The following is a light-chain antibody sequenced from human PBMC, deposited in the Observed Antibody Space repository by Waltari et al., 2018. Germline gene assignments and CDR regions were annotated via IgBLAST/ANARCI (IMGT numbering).Light chain of an antibody. V-gene: IGKV3-20*01. Sequence: EVILTQSPDTLSLSPGERAPLSCRASQSISRYLVWYQQKPGQAPRLLIYQSSIRATGLPDRFSGSGYGTDFSLTISRLEPEDVAVYYCQNHERLPAVFGQGTKVEMK. CDR1: QSISRY. CDR2: QSS. CDR3: QNHERLPAV. J-gene: IGKJ1*01.